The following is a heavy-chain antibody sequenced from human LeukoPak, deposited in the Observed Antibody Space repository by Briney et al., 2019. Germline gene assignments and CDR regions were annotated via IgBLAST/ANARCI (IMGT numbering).Heavy chain of an antibody. CDR2: ISSDGSHK. Sequence: PGGSLRLSCAASGFSFSTYDMHWVRQAPGKGLEWVAVISSDGSHKYWADPVKGRFTISRDNSKNTVYLQMNSLRAEDTAVYYCAKGSIDWCYFDYWGQGTLVTVSS. D-gene: IGHD3-9*01. CDR3: AKGSIDWCYFDY. J-gene: IGHJ4*02. CDR1: GFSFSTYD. V-gene: IGHV3-30*18.